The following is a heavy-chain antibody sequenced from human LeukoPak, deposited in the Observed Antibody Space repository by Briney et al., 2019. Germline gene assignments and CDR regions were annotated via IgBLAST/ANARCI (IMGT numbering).Heavy chain of an antibody. CDR2: IGSDNKP. J-gene: IGHJ6*02. V-gene: IGHV3-23*01. CDR1: GFTFSAYA. Sequence: GGSLRLSCEASGFTFSAYAVPRVRQAPGQGLEWVSSIGSDNKPHYSESVKGRFAISRDNSKSMLFLQLNSLRAEDTALYYCSRDMHYYVAIDVWGQGTTVTVSS. D-gene: IGHD3-10*02. CDR3: SRDMHYYVAIDV.